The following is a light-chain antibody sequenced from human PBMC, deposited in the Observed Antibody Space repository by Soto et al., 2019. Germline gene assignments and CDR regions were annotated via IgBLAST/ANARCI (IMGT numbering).Light chain of an antibody. CDR3: SSYTSRSTLG. Sequence: QSALTQPASGSGAPGQSITISCTGTSSDVGGYNYVSWYQQHPGNDPKLMIYDVSNRPSGVSNRFSGSKSGNTASLTISGLQAEDEADYYCSSYTSRSTLGFGGGTKRTVL. V-gene: IGLV2-14*01. CDR2: DVS. CDR1: SSDVGGYNY. J-gene: IGLJ2*01.